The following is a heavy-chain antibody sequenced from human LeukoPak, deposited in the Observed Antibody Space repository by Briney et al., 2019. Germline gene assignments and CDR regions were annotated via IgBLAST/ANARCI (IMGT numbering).Heavy chain of an antibody. CDR3: AREGEYSGSLGDGDAFDI. CDR1: GGSISSYY. J-gene: IGHJ3*02. V-gene: IGHV4-59*01. Sequence: SETLSLTCTVSGGSISSYYWSWIRQPPGRGLEWIGYIYYSGSTNYNPSLKSRVTISVDTSKNQFSLKLSSVTAADTAVYYCAREGEYSGSLGDGDAFDIWGQGTMVTVSS. CDR2: IYYSGST. D-gene: IGHD1-26*01.